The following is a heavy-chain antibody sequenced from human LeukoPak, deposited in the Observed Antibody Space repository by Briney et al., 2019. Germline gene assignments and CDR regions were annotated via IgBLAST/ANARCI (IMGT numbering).Heavy chain of an antibody. CDR3: AKGDNFGRVADAFDS. CDR2: ITSGADT. V-gene: IGHV3-23*01. J-gene: IGHJ3*01. CDR1: GFTFDKFT. Sequence: PGRSLRLSCAASGFTFDKFTMSWVRQAPGKGLQWVSTITSGADTYYADSVKGRFSISRDNSRNTVSVQMHSLRADDTAVYFCAKGDNFGRVADAFDSWGQGTMVTVSS. D-gene: IGHD1-1*01.